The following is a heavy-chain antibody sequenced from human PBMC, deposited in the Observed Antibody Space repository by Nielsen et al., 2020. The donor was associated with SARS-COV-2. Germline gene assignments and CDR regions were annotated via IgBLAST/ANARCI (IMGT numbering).Heavy chain of an antibody. Sequence: GESLKISYAASGFTFSSYWMSWVRQAPGKGLEWVANIKQDGSEKYYVDSVKGRFTISRDNAKNSPYLQTNSLRAEDTAVYYCARDKYYYDSSGPGFDPWGQGTLVTVSS. V-gene: IGHV3-7*01. D-gene: IGHD3-22*01. CDR1: GFTFSSYW. CDR2: IKQDGSEK. J-gene: IGHJ5*02. CDR3: ARDKYYYDSSGPGFDP.